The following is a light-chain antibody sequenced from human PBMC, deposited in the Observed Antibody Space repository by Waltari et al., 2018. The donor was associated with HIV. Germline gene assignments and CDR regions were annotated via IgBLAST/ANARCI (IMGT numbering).Light chain of an antibody. CDR2: KDT. J-gene: IGLJ1*01. V-gene: IGLV3-25*03. Sequence: SYELTQPPSVSVSPGQTASIPCPGDVLAKQYAYWYQQKPGQAPVLVIYKDTERPSGIPERFSGSSSGTTVTLTISGVQPDDEADYYCQSADTSYTSRVFGIGTKVTVL. CDR3: QSADTSYTSRV. CDR1: VLAKQY.